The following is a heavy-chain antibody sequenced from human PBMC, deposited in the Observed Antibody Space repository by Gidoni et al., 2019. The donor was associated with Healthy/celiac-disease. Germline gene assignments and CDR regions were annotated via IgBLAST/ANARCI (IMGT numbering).Heavy chain of an antibody. CDR2: INHSGST. J-gene: IGHJ4*02. CDR3: ARRAPYYYDSSGFDY. CDR1: GGSFSGYY. Sequence: QVQLQQWGAGLLKPSETLSLTCAVYGGSFSGYYWSWIRQPPGKGLEWIGEINHSGSTNYNPSLKSRVTISVDTSKNQFSLKLSSVTAADTAVYYCARRAPYYYDSSGFDYWGQGTLVTVSS. D-gene: IGHD3-22*01. V-gene: IGHV4-34*01.